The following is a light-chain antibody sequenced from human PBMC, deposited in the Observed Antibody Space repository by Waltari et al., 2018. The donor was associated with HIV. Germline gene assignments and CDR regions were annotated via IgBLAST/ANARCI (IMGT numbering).Light chain of an antibody. CDR1: SSDVGNYNL. CDR3: CSYGGSSTWV. J-gene: IGLJ3*02. V-gene: IGLV2-23*01. CDR2: EAV. Sequence: QSALTQPASVSGSPGQSITISCTGTSSDVGNYNLVSWYQHYPGKAPHLMMYEAVKRPSGVSNRISASKSGNTASLTISGLQAEDEADYYCCSYGGSSTWVFGGGTKLTVL.